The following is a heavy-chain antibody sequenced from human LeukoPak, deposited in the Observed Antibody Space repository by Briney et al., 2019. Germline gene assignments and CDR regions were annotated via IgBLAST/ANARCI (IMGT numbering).Heavy chain of an antibody. D-gene: IGHD4-17*01. CDR3: ARAGAPYFYYYMDV. J-gene: IGHJ6*03. CDR1: GYTFTRHA. Sequence: ASVKVSCKASGYTFTRHAMNWVRQAPGQGLEWMGWINTNTGNPTYAQGFTGRFVLSLDTSVSKAYLQISSLKAEDTAVYYCARAGAPYFYYYMDVWGKETTVTVSS. V-gene: IGHV7-4-1*02. CDR2: INTNTGNP.